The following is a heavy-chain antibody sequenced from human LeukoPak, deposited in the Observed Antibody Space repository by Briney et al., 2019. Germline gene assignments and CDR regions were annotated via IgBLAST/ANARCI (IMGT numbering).Heavy chain of an antibody. J-gene: IGHJ4*02. CDR2: IYSSSTI. D-gene: IGHD6-19*01. Sequence: GGSLRLSCAASGFTLSSYEMNWVRQAPGKGLEWVSYIYSSSTIYYADSVKGRFTISRDNAKNSLFLQMNSLRAEDTAVYYCARITVPGTGSFDYWGQGTLVTVFS. CDR1: GFTLSSYE. CDR3: ARITVPGTGSFDY. V-gene: IGHV3-48*03.